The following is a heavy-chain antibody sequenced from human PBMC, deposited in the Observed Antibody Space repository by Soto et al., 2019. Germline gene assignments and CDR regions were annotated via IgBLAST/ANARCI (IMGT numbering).Heavy chain of an antibody. CDR1: GYTFNTYY. D-gene: IGHD2-21*02. CDR2: IHPSGGGT. CDR3: ARGGHIAVVTASFDY. V-gene: IGHV1-46*02. J-gene: IGHJ4*02. Sequence: ASVKVSCKPSGYTFNTYYLHWVRQAPGQALEWMGVIHPSGGGTTYAQKFLGRVTVTRDTSTTTVFMELSSLRSDDTAVYYCARGGHIAVVTASFDYWGQGALVTVSS.